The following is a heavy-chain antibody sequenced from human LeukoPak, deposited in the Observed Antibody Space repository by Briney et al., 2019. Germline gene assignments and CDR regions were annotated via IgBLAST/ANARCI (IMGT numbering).Heavy chain of an antibody. D-gene: IGHD5-12*01. Sequence: PGGSLRLSCAASGFTFSSYGMHWVRQAPGKGLEWVAVISYDESNIYYTDSVKGRFTISRDNSKNTLYLQMNSLRAEDTAVYYCAKDRGWLRLSFEFDYWGQGTLVTVSS. CDR2: ISYDESNI. V-gene: IGHV3-30*18. J-gene: IGHJ4*02. CDR1: GFTFSSYG. CDR3: AKDRGWLRLSFEFDY.